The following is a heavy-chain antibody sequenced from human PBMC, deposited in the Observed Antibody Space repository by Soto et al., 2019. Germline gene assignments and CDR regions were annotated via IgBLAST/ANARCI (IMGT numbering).Heavy chain of an antibody. CDR1: GYTFTSYD. CDR2: MNPNSGNT. J-gene: IGHJ6*02. V-gene: IGHV1-8*01. CDR3: ARERTGTSSMDV. Sequence: QVQLVQSGAEVKKPGASVKVSCKASGYTFTSYDINWVRQATGQGLEWMGWMNPNSGNTGYAQKFRGRVTMTRHTSICTAYMELSSLRSEETAVYYCARERTGTSSMDVWGQGTTVTVSS. D-gene: IGHD1-1*01.